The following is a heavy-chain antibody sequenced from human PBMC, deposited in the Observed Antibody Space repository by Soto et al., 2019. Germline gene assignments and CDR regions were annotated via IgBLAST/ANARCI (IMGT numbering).Heavy chain of an antibody. CDR2: IFYSGST. CDR3: ASPTLGAFDI. Sequence: PSETLSLTCTISGGSISSSNYFWGWIRQPPGKGLEWIGSIFYSGSTSYNSSLKGRVTISVDTSKNQFSLRLSSVTAADTAVYYCASPTLGAFDIWGQGTMVTVSS. V-gene: IGHV4-39*01. CDR1: GGSISSSNYF. J-gene: IGHJ3*02. D-gene: IGHD3-16*01.